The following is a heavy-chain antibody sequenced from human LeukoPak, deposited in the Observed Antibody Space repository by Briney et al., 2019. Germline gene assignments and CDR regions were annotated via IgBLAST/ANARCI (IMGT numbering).Heavy chain of an antibody. J-gene: IGHJ4*02. CDR3: AGLPQAGPCDY. D-gene: IGHD6-19*01. V-gene: IGHV3-7*01. Sequence: QPGGSLRLSCAASGFIFSNYWMTWLRQAPGKGLEWVANIKQDGSEKNYVDSVKGRFTISRDNAKKSLYLQMSSLRVEDTAVYYCAGLPQAGPCDYSGQGSIVTDSS. CDR1: GFIFSNYW. CDR2: IKQDGSEK.